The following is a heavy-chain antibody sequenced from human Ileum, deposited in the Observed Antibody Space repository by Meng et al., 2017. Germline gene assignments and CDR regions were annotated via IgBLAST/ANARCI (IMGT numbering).Heavy chain of an antibody. D-gene: IGHD1-14*01. Sequence: LRGCGPGSGTPQECVSLTCAVSIDSSRKSNLWRWVRQPPGKGLEWLGELYDSGATNYNPSLKSRVTISVDKSKHEFSLKLSSVTAADTALYYCARVSYNKGSPKFDSWGQGTLVTVSS. CDR3: ARVSYNKGSPKFDS. V-gene: IGHV4-4*03. CDR2: LYDSGAT. CDR1: IDSSRKSNL. J-gene: IGHJ4*02.